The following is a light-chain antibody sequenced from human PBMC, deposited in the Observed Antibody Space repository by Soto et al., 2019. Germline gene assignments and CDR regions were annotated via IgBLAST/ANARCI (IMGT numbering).Light chain of an antibody. CDR3: QQYSSLPHT. Sequence: ESVLTQSPGTLSLSPWERATLSCRASQSVTNSYFAWYQQKPGQAPRLLIYGISSRATGIPDRFSASGSGTDFTLTISRLEPEDFVVYYCQQYSSLPHTFGQGNKLEVK. V-gene: IGKV3-20*01. J-gene: IGKJ2*01. CDR2: GIS. CDR1: QSVTNSY.